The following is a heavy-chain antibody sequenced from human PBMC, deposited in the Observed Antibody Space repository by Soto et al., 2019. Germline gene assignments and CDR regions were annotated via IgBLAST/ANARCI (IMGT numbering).Heavy chain of an antibody. D-gene: IGHD2-2*02. CDR1: GASITSSGYY. Sequence: SETLSLTCTLSGASITSSGYYWSWIRLHPGEGLEWIGYIYYRGTTYYNPSLKSPVTISTDTSKKEFSLTLTSVTAADTAVYYCARATEYHYFDYWGRG. CDR3: ARATEYHYFDY. J-gene: IGHJ4*02. CDR2: IYYRGTT. V-gene: IGHV4-31*01.